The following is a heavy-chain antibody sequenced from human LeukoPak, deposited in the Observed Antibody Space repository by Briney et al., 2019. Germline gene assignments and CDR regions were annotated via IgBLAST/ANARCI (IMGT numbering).Heavy chain of an antibody. CDR2: INHSGRT. CDR3: ARAYYSTSWFPH. CDR1: GVSLSGYY. J-gene: IGHJ5*02. D-gene: IGHD3-10*01. V-gene: IGHV4-34*01. Sequence: PSETLSLTCAVSGVSLSGYYWGWIRQTPGKGLEWIGEINHSGRTNYNPSLKSRVTTSADTSKNQFSLELRSVTAADTAVYYCARAYYSTSWFPHWGQGALVTVSS.